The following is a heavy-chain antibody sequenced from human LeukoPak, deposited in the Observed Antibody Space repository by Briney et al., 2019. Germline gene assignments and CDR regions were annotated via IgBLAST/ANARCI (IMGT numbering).Heavy chain of an antibody. J-gene: IGHJ5*02. CDR1: GGSISSHY. CDR2: IYYSGST. CDR3: ARSDYSVDP. D-gene: IGHD4-11*01. V-gene: IGHV4-59*11. Sequence: PSETLYLTCTVSGGSISSHYWSWIRQPPGKGLEWIGYIYYSGSTNYNPSLKSRVTISVDTSKNQFSLKLSSVTAADTAVYYSARSDYSVDPWGQGTLVTVSS.